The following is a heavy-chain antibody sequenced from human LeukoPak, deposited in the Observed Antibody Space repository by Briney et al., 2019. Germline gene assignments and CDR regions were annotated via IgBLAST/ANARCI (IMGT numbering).Heavy chain of an antibody. J-gene: IGHJ4*02. CDR2: ISAYNGNT. CDR3: ARDAPIVVVITTGAAIDY. D-gene: IGHD3-22*01. CDR1: GYTFTSYG. Sequence: GASVKVSCKASGYTFTSYGISWVRQAPGQGLEWMGWISAYNGNTNYAQKLQGRVTMTTDTSTSTAYMELRSLRSDDTAVYYCARDAPIVVVITTGAAIDYWGQGTLVTVSS. V-gene: IGHV1-18*01.